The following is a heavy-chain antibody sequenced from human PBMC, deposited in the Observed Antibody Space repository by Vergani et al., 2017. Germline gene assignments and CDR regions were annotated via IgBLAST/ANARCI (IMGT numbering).Heavy chain of an antibody. D-gene: IGHD3-10*01. CDR3: VRDQVTMLRGSDALDI. Sequence: VQLVESGGGVVQPGRSLRLSCAASGFTFSSYAMHWVRQAPGKGLGWVGGIRSKAYGQATIYAASVKGRFTISRDDSKSIAYLQMNNLQTEDTAMYYCVRDQVTMLRGSDALDIWGQGTMVTVSS. V-gene: IGHV3-49*04. J-gene: IGHJ3*02. CDR2: IRSKAYGQAT. CDR1: GFTFSSYA.